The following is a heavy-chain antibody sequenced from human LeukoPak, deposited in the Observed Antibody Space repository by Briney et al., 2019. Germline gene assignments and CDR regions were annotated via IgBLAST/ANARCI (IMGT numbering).Heavy chain of an antibody. Sequence: SPSETLSLTCAGYGGSFSGYYWSWIRQPPGKGVKWIGEINHSGRTNYNPSLKSRVTISVDTSKNQFSLKLSSVTAADTAVYYCAKSGEFHPDAFDIWGQGTMVTVSS. D-gene: IGHD3-10*01. CDR3: AKSGEFHPDAFDI. CDR1: GGSFSGYY. V-gene: IGHV4-34*01. J-gene: IGHJ3*02. CDR2: INHSGRT.